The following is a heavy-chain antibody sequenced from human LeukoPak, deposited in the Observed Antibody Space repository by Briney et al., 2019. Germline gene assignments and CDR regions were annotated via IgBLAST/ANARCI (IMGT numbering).Heavy chain of an antibody. J-gene: IGHJ4*02. CDR2: INPNSGGT. D-gene: IGHD6-6*01. V-gene: IGHV1-2*02. CDR1: GYTFTGYY. Sequence: ASVTVSCKASGYTFTGYYMHWVRQAPGQGLEWMGWINPNSGGTNYAQKFQGRVTMTRDTSISTAYMELSRLSSDDTTVYYCARVRHSSSSFVYFGYWGQGTLVTVSS. CDR3: ARVRHSSSSFVYFGY.